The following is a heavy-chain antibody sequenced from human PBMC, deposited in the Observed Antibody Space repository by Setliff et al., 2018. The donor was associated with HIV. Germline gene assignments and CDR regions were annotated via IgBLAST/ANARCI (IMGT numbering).Heavy chain of an antibody. CDR3: ARGRAAAVGRLWFDP. D-gene: IGHD6-13*01. Sequence: PSETLSLTCTVSGDSFSSNTNHWGWIRQPPGKGLEWIGNIFHSGSTNYNPSLKSRVTISVDTSKNQFSLQLSSVTAADTAVYYCARGRAAAVGRLWFDPWGQGTLVTVSS. V-gene: IGHV4-39*07. CDR1: GDSFSSNTNH. J-gene: IGHJ5*02. CDR2: IFHSGST.